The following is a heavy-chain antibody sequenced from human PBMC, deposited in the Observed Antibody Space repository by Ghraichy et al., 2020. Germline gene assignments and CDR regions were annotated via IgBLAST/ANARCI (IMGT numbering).Heavy chain of an antibody. D-gene: IGHD3/OR15-3a*01. Sequence: SETLSLTCTVSGGSISGYYWSWIRQPPGKGLEFIGYVHYTGSTNYNPSLNSRVTMSVDTSKNQFSLKLTSATAADTAVYYCARHGSFKVFGLLTDPMDVWGQGTTVTVSS. CDR1: GGSISGYY. CDR3: ARHGSFKVFGLLTDPMDV. CDR2: VHYTGST. V-gene: IGHV4-59*08. J-gene: IGHJ6*02.